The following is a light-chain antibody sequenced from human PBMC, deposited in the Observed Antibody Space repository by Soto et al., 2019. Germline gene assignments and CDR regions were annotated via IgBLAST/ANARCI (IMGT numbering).Light chain of an antibody. CDR1: QSVSSSY. J-gene: IGKJ5*01. CDR3: QQYGSSPIT. Sequence: EIVMTQPPATLSLSPGERATLSCMASQSVSSSYLSWYQQKPGQAPRLLIYGASSRATGIPDRFSGSGSGTDFTLTISRLEPEDFAVYYCQQYGSSPITFGQGTRLEIK. CDR2: GAS. V-gene: IGKV3-20*01.